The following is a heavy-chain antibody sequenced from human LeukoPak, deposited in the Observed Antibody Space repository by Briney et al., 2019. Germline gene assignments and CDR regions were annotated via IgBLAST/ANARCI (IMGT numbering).Heavy chain of an antibody. CDR3: ARGAFGGNVWYFDL. Sequence: GGSLRLSCAASGFTFSSYGMTWVRQAPGKGVEWVSYISSGGGAIYYADSVRGRFTISTDNARNSLYLQMNSLRDEDTAVYYCARGAFGGNVWYFDLWGRGTLVTVSS. J-gene: IGHJ2*01. D-gene: IGHD4-23*01. V-gene: IGHV3-48*02. CDR2: ISSGGGAI. CDR1: GFTFSSYG.